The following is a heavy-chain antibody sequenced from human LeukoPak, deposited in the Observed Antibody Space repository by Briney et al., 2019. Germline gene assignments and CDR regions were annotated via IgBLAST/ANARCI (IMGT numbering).Heavy chain of an antibody. V-gene: IGHV5-51*01. Sequence: GESLQISCKASGYTFSTHWTGWVRPTPEKGLEWMGIIYPGDSDTRYSPSFQGQVTISADKSISTAYLQWSSLRASDTAIYYCATRYTSGRGFFDYWGQGTLVTVSS. CDR2: IYPGDSDT. CDR1: GYTFSTHW. J-gene: IGHJ4*02. D-gene: IGHD6-19*01. CDR3: ATRYTSGRGFFDY.